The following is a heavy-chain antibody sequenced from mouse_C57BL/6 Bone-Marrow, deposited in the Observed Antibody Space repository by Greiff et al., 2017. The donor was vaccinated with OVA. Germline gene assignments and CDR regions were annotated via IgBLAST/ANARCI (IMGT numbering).Heavy chain of an antibody. CDR1: GYTFTSYW. D-gene: IGHD2-5*01. CDR2: IDPSDSYT. V-gene: IGHV1-50*01. Sequence: VKLQQPGAELVKPGASVKLSCKASGYTFTSYWMQWVKQRPGQGLEWIGEIDPSDSYTNYNQKFKGKATLTVDTSSSTAYMQLSSLTSEDSAVYYCARDSNYEGFAYWGQGTLVTVSA. J-gene: IGHJ3*01. CDR3: ARDSNYEGFAY.